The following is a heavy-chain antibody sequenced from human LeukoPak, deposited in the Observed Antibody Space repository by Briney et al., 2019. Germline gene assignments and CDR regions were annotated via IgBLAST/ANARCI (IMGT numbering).Heavy chain of an antibody. CDR1: GFTFSSYS. CDR2: ISSSSSYI. J-gene: IGHJ4*02. V-gene: IGHV3-21*01. D-gene: IGHD6-19*01. Sequence: GGSLRLPCAASGFTFSSYSMNWVRQAPGKGLEWVSSISSSSSYIYYADSVKGRFTISRDNAKNSLYLQMNSLRAEDTAVYYCARDLYSSGWYEEYYFDYWGQGTLVTVSS. CDR3: ARDLYSSGWYEEYYFDY.